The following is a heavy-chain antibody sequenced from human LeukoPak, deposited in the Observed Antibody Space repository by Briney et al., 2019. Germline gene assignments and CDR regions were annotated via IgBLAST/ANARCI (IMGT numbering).Heavy chain of an antibody. CDR1: GFTFSSYE. J-gene: IGHJ4*02. CDR2: ISSSGSTI. CDR3: AKSDHGNGDYDY. V-gene: IGHV3-48*03. Sequence: PGGSLRLSCAASGFTFSSYEMHWVRQAPGKGLEWVSYISSSGSTIYYADSVKGRFTISRDNSKNTLYLQMNSLKAEDTALYYCAKSDHGNGDYDYWGQGTLVTVSS. D-gene: IGHD1-26*01.